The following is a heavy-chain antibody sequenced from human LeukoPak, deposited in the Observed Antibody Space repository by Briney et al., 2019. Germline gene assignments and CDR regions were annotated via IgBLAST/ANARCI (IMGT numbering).Heavy chain of an antibody. V-gene: IGHV4-59*08. Sequence: SETLSLTCTVSGGSISSYYWSWIRQPPEKGLEWIGYIYYSGSTNYNPSLKSRVTISVDTSKNQLSLKLSSVTAADTAVYYCARRLGGNDAFDIWGQGTMVTVSS. J-gene: IGHJ3*02. D-gene: IGHD2-15*01. CDR1: GGSISSYY. CDR2: IYYSGST. CDR3: ARRLGGNDAFDI.